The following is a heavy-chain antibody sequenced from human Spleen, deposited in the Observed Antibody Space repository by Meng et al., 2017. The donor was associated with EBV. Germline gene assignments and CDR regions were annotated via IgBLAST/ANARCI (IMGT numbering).Heavy chain of an antibody. CDR1: GGSISSSKW. Sequence: QLEESGPGLAKPSGTLSLTCGVSGGSISSSKWWSWVRQPPGKGLEWIGEIHHSGSTNFNPSLKSRVTISVDKSKNQFSLKLSSVTAADTAVYYCATTYGDDSHYFDYWGQGTLVTVSS. J-gene: IGHJ4*02. CDR3: ATTYGDDSHYFDY. D-gene: IGHD4-17*01. CDR2: IHHSGST. V-gene: IGHV4-4*02.